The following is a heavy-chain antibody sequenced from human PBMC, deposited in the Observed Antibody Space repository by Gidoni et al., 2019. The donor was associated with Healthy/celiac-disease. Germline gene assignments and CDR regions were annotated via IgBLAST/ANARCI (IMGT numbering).Heavy chain of an antibody. CDR1: GFTFSSYA. V-gene: IGHV3-64D*06. J-gene: IGHJ5*02. Sequence: EVQLVESGGGLVQPGGSLRLSCSASGFTFSSYAMHWVRQAPGKGLEYVSAISSNGGSTYYADSVKGRFTISRDNSKNTLYLQMSSLRAEDTAVYYCVKDQGDYGGKSGRAGFDPWGQGTLVTVSS. CDR2: ISSNGGST. CDR3: VKDQGDYGGKSGRAGFDP. D-gene: IGHD4-17*01.